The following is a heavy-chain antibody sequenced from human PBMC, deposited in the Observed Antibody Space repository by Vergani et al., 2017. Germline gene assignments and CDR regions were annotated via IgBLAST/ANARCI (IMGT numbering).Heavy chain of an antibody. CDR3: AIIARAPTRRNPPPDY. CDR1: DGSFSDYY. CDR2: VNHGGST. J-gene: IGHJ4*02. V-gene: IGHV4-34*01. D-gene: IGHD3-16*02. Sequence: QVQLQEWGAGLLKTSETLSLTCGVSDGSFSDYYWSWIRQAPGMGLEWIGEVNHGGSTNYNPSLKSRVSISLDTSKNQFSLQLTSVTAADSALYFCAIIARAPTRRNPPPDYWGQGILVTVSS.